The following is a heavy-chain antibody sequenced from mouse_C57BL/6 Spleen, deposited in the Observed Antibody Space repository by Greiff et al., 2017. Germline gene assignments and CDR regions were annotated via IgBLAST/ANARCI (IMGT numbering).Heavy chain of an antibody. V-gene: IGHV1-59*01. CDR1: GYTFTSYW. J-gene: IGHJ1*03. D-gene: IGHD2-3*01. Sequence: QVQLQQPGAELVRPGTSVKLSCKASGYTFTSYWMHWVKQRPGQGLEWIGVIDPSDSYTNYNQKFKGKATLTVDTSSSTAYMQLSSLTSEDAAVYYCARRGDGYPNWDFDVCGTGTTVTVSS. CDR3: ARRGDGYPNWDFDV. CDR2: IDPSDSYT.